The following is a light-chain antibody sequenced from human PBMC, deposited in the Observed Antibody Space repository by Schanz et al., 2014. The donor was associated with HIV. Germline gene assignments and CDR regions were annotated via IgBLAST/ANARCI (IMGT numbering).Light chain of an antibody. V-gene: IGLV2-14*01. CDR3: SSYTSSSTPLV. CDR1: SSDVGGYNY. Sequence: QSALTQPASVSGSPGQSITISCTGTSSDVGGYNYVSWYQQHPGKAPKVMIYDVSNRPSGVSNRFSGSKSGNTASLTISGLQAEDEADYYCSSYTSSSTPLVFGGGTKLTAL. J-gene: IGLJ3*02. CDR2: DVS.